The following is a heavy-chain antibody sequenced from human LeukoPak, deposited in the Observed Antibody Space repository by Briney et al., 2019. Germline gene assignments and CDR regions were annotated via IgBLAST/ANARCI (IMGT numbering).Heavy chain of an antibody. CDR1: GYTFTSYG. V-gene: IGHV1-18*01. Sequence: GASVKVSCKASGYTFTSYGISWVRQAPGQGLEWMGWISAYNGNTNYAQKLQGKVTMTTDTSTSTAYMELRSLRSDDTAVYYCARIPIAAAGLYNWFDPWGQGTLVTVSS. D-gene: IGHD6-13*01. CDR2: ISAYNGNT. CDR3: ARIPIAAAGLYNWFDP. J-gene: IGHJ5*02.